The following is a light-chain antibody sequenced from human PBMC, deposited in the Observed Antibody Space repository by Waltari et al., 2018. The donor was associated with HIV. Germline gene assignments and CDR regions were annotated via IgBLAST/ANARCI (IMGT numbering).Light chain of an antibody. CDR3: QQRFNWVT. CDR2: DTS. CDR1: QSVGTY. V-gene: IGKV3-11*01. Sequence: ELVLTQSPVTLSLSPGDRATLSCRASQSVGTYSAWYQQKSGQAPRLLIYDTSNRATGSPARFSGSGSGTDFTLTISSLEPEDFAVYYCQQRFNWVTFGGGTKVELK. J-gene: IGKJ4*01.